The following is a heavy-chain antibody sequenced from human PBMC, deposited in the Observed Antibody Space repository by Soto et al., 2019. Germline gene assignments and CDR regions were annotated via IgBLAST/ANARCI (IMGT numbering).Heavy chain of an antibody. CDR1: VDSIRSYY. V-gene: IGHV4-59*01. CDR2: ISYTGST. CDR3: AREGVAAPYYYYGMDV. D-gene: IGHD2-15*01. Sequence: SETLSLTCTVSVDSIRSYYWSWIRQPPGKGLEWIGYISYTGSTHYNPSLKSRVTISADTSKNQFSLKLSSVTTADTALYYCAREGVAAPYYYYGMDVWGQGSTVTVSS. J-gene: IGHJ6*02.